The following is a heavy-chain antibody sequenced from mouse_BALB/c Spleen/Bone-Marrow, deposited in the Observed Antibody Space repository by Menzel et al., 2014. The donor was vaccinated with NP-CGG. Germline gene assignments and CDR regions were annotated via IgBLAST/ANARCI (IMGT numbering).Heavy chain of an antibody. CDR2: IYPGNSDT. V-gene: IGHV1-5*01. CDR3: TRFGSTYDWYFDV. J-gene: IGHJ1*01. CDR1: GYSFTIYW. Sequence: VPLQQSGAVLARPGASVKMSCKASGYSFTIYWMHWGKQRPGQGLEWIGAIYPGNSDTSYNQKFKGKAKLTAVTSASTAYMELSSLTNEDSAVYYCTRFGSTYDWYFDVWGAGTTVTVSS. D-gene: IGHD1-1*01.